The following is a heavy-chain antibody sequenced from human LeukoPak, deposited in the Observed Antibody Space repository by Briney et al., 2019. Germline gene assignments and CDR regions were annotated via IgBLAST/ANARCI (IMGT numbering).Heavy chain of an antibody. CDR3: ARGQQWLGYYFDY. CDR2: INHSGST. Sequence: SETLSLTCAVYGGSFSGYYWSWIRQPPGKGLEWIGEINHSGSTNYNPSLKSRVTISVDTSKNQFSLKLSSVTAADTAVYYCARGQQWLGYYFDYWGQGTLVTVSS. J-gene: IGHJ4*02. D-gene: IGHD6-19*01. CDR1: GGSFSGYY. V-gene: IGHV4-34*01.